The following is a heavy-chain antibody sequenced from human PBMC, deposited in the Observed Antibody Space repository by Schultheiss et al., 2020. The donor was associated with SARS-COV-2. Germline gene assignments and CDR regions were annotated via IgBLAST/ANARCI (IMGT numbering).Heavy chain of an antibody. Sequence: ASVKVSCKASGYTFTSYDINWVRQATGQGLEWMGWINPNSGGTNYAQKLQGWVTMTRDTSISTAYMELSRLRSDDTAVYYCARDRLDTGVAGEFDPWGQGTLVTVSS. D-gene: IGHD6-19*01. V-gene: IGHV1-2*04. J-gene: IGHJ5*02. CDR2: INPNSGGT. CDR3: ARDRLDTGVAGEFDP. CDR1: GYTFTSYD.